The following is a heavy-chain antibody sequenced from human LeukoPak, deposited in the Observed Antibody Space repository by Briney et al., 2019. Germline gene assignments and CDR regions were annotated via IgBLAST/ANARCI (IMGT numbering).Heavy chain of an antibody. CDR2: INRSGST. CDR1: GGSFSGYY. D-gene: IGHD6-6*01. CDR3: ARLGIAARRGDY. Sequence: SETLSLTCAVYGGSFSGYYWSWIRQPPGKGLEWIGEINRSGSTNYNPSLKSRVTISVDTSKNQFSLELSSVTAADTAVYYCARLGIAARRGDYWGQGTLVTVSS. J-gene: IGHJ4*02. V-gene: IGHV4-34*01.